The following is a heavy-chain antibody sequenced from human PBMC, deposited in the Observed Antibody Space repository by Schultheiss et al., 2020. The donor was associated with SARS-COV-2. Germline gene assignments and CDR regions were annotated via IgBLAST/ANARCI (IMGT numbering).Heavy chain of an antibody. Sequence: SETLSLTCAVYGGSFSGYYWSWIRQPPGKGLEWIGSIYYSGSTYYNPSLKSRVTISVDTSKNQFSLKLSSVTAADTAVYYCARLLGYCSSTSCSIPSYYYYYYMDDWGKGTTVTVSS. CDR1: GGSFSGYY. V-gene: IGHV4-34*01. D-gene: IGHD2-2*01. J-gene: IGHJ6*03. CDR2: IYYSGST. CDR3: ARLLGYCSSTSCSIPSYYYYYYMDD.